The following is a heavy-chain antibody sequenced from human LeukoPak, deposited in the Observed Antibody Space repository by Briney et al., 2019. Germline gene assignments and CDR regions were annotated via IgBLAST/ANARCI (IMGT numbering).Heavy chain of an antibody. CDR2: IYYSGKT. V-gene: IGHV4-59*11. D-gene: IGHD3-22*01. CDR1: GGSIGGHY. J-gene: IGHJ3*02. Sequence: KSSETLSLTCAVSGGSIGGHYWSWIRQPPGKGLEWIGYIYYSGKTYYSPSLRSRVTISRDMSNYRFSLKLTSVTAADTAVYYCARLLDNDSSGDPDTFDMWGQGTMVTVSS. CDR3: ARLLDNDSSGDPDTFDM.